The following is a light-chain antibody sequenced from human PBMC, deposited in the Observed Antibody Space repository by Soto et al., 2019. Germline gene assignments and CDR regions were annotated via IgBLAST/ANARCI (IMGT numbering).Light chain of an antibody. CDR3: KQVHSYPFT. Sequence: DIQLTQSPSFLSASVGDRVTITCRASQGISTSLAWYQQKPGKAPKLLIYAASTVHSGVPSRFSGSGSGTDFTLTISSLQPEDFATFYCKQVHSYPFTFGGGTKVDIK. CDR1: QGISTS. CDR2: AAS. J-gene: IGKJ4*01. V-gene: IGKV1-9*01.